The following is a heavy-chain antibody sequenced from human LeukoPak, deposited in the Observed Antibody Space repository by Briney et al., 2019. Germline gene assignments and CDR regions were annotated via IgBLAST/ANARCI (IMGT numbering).Heavy chain of an antibody. V-gene: IGHV1-8*03. D-gene: IGHD6-19*01. CDR3: ARGDSSGWYYYYYMDV. CDR1: GYTFTSYD. Sequence: ASVKVSCKASGYTFTSYDINWVRQATGQGLEWMGWMNPNSGNTGYAQKFQGRVTITGNTSISTAYMELSSLRSEDTAVYYCARGDSSGWYYYYYMDVWGKGTTVTVSS. J-gene: IGHJ6*03. CDR2: MNPNSGNT.